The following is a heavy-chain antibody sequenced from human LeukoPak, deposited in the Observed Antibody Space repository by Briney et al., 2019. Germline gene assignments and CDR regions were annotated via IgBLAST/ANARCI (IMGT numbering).Heavy chain of an antibody. CDR2: ISGSGGST. D-gene: IGHD3-3*01. J-gene: IGHJ5*02. Sequence: GGSLRLSCAASGFTFSSYAMSWVRQAPGEGLEWVSAISGSGGSTYYADSVKGRFTISRDNSKNTLYLQINSLRAEDTAVYYCAKDEVRSHYTIFGVENWFDPWGQGTLVTVSS. CDR3: AKDEVRSHYTIFGVENWFDP. CDR1: GFTFSSYA. V-gene: IGHV3-23*01.